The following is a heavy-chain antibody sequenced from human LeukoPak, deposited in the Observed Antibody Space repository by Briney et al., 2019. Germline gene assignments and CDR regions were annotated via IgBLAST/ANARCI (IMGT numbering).Heavy chain of an antibody. V-gene: IGHV3-74*01. Sequence: GGSLRLSCAASGFTFSSYWMHWVRQAPGKGLVWVSRINSDGSSTYYADSVKGRFTISRDNANNTLYLQMNSLRAEDTAVYYCSSYMSAYSPGYWGQGTLVTVSS. CDR2: INSDGSST. J-gene: IGHJ4*02. CDR1: GFTFSSYW. CDR3: SSYMSAYSPGY. D-gene: IGHD2-15*01.